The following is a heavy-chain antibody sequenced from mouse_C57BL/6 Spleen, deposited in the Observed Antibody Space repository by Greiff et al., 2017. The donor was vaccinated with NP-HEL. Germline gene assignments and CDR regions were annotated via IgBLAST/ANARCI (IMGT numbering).Heavy chain of an antibody. J-gene: IGHJ2*01. D-gene: IGHD2-4*01. V-gene: IGHV1-52*01. CDR2: IDPSDSET. CDR1: GYTFTSYW. Sequence: QVQLKQPGAELVRPGSSVKLSCKASGYTFTSYWMHWVKQRPIQGLEWIGNIDPSDSETHYNQKFKDKATLTVDKSSSTAYMQLSSLTSEDSAVYYCARWYDYAHFDYWGQGTTLTVSS. CDR3: ARWYDYAHFDY.